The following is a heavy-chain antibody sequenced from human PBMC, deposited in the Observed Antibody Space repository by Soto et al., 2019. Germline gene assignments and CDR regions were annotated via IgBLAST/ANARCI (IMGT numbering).Heavy chain of an antibody. CDR1: GFTFSSYW. CDR2: INPDGSAT. V-gene: IGHV3-74*01. Sequence: PGGSLRLSCAASGFTFSSYWMHWVRQAPGKGLVWVSRINPDGSATNYADSVKGRFTISRDNAKNTLYLQMNSLRAEDTAVYYCARDARAAPYGDYVPFDYWGQGTLVTVSS. J-gene: IGHJ4*02. D-gene: IGHD4-17*01. CDR3: ARDARAAPYGDYVPFDY.